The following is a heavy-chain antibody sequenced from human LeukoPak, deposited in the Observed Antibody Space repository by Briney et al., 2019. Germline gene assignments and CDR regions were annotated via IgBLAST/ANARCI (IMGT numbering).Heavy chain of an antibody. D-gene: IGHD3-22*01. CDR1: GYTLTELS. CDR3: ATDYYYDSSGSYYTIDY. Sequence: ASVKVSCKVSGYTLTELSMHWVRQAPGKGLEWMAGFDPEDGETFYAQKFQGRVTMTEDTSTDTAYMELSSLRSEDTAVYYCATDYYYDSSGSYYTIDYWGQGTLVTVSS. J-gene: IGHJ4*02. CDR2: FDPEDGET. V-gene: IGHV1-24*01.